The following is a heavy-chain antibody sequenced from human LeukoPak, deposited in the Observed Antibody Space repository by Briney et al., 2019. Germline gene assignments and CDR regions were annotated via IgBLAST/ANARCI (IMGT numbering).Heavy chain of an antibody. CDR1: GFPFSSYW. Sequence: PGGSLRLSCAASGFPFSSYWMHWVRQAPGKGLVCVSRINTDGSITSYADSVKGRFTISRDNAKNTLYLQMSSLRAEDTAVYYCARQSGYYLDYWGQGTLVTVSS. J-gene: IGHJ4*02. D-gene: IGHD3-3*01. CDR2: INTDGSIT. CDR3: ARQSGYYLDY. V-gene: IGHV3-74*01.